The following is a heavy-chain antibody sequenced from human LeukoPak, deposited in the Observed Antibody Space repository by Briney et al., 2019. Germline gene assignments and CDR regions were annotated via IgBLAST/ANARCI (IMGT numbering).Heavy chain of an antibody. CDR3: ARPAGSALHYYDTSALDAFDI. D-gene: IGHD3-22*01. Sequence: ASVKVSCKASGYTFTGYYMHWVRQAPGQGLEWMGWINPNIGGTNYAQKFQGRVTMTRDTSISTAYMELSSLRSEDTAVYYCARPAGSALHYYDTSALDAFDIWGQGTMVTVFS. V-gene: IGHV1-2*02. J-gene: IGHJ3*02. CDR1: GYTFTGYY. CDR2: INPNIGGT.